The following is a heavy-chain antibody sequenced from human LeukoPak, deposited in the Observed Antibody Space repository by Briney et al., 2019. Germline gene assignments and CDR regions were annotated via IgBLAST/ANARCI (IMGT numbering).Heavy chain of an antibody. J-gene: IGHJ4*02. CDR1: GFTLGSYT. Sequence: GGSLRLSCAASGFTLGSYTMNWFRQAPGKGLEWVSYISSSSSTIQYADSVKGRFTISRDNVENSLYLQTNSLGVEDTAVYYCARAVISIFDNWGQGTLVTVSS. CDR3: ARAVISIFDN. V-gene: IGHV3-48*01. D-gene: IGHD3-3*02. CDR2: ISSSSSTI.